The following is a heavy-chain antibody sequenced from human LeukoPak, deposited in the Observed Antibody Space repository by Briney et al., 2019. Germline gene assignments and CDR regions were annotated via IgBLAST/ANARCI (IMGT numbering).Heavy chain of an antibody. CDR1: GFTFSSYE. J-gene: IGHJ4*02. Sequence: GGSLRLSCAASGFTFSSYEMNWVRQAPGKGLEWVSYISSSGSTIYYADSVKDRFTISRDNAKNSLYLQMNSLRAEDTAVYYCARVPYYDFWSGFDYWGQGTLVTVSS. CDR2: ISSSGSTI. CDR3: ARVPYYDFWSGFDY. D-gene: IGHD3-3*01. V-gene: IGHV3-48*03.